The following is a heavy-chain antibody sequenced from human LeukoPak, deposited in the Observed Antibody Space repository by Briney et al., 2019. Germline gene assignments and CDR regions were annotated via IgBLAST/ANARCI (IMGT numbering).Heavy chain of an antibody. CDR1: GFTFSSYN. J-gene: IGHJ4*02. CDR3: ARRRCTSTSCFEDY. D-gene: IGHD2-2*01. V-gene: IGHV3-21*01. CDR2: FTSRSRSI. Sequence: GSLRLSCAASGFTFSSYNMTWVRQAPGKGLEWLSSFTSRSRSIYYADSVKGRFTISRDNAKNSLYLQMDSLRAEDTAVYYCARRRCTSTSCFEDYWGQGTLVTVSS.